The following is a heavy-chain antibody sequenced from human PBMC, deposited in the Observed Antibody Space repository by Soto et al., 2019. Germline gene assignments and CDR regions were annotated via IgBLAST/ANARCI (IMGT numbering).Heavy chain of an antibody. D-gene: IGHD6-13*01. CDR1: GGSISSGDYY. V-gene: IGHV4-30-4*01. CDR2: IYYSGST. CDR3: ARARGKGKVDYYYYGMDV. J-gene: IGHJ6*02. Sequence: QVQLQESGPGLVKPSQTLSLTCTVSGGSISSGDYYWSWIRQPPGKGLEWIGYIYYSGSTYYNPSLKSRVTISVDTSKNQFSLKLSSVTAADTAVYYCARARGKGKVDYYYYGMDVWGQGTTVTVSS.